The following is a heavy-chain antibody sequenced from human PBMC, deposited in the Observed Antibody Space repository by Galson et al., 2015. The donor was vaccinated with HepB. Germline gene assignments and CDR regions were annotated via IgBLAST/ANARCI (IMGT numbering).Heavy chain of an antibody. CDR1: GYSFTSYW. Sequence: QSGAEVKKPGESLKISCKGSGYSFTSYWIGWVRQMPGKGLEWMGIIYPGDSDTRYSPSFQGQVTISADKSISTAYLQWSSLKASDTAMYYCARSSTRLSSHYYFDYWGQGTLVTVSS. D-gene: IGHD2-2*01. J-gene: IGHJ4*02. V-gene: IGHV5-51*01. CDR2: IYPGDSDT. CDR3: ARSSTRLSSHYYFDY.